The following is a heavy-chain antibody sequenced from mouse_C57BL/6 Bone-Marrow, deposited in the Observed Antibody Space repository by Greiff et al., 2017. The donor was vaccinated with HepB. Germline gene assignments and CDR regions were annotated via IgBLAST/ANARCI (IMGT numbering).Heavy chain of an antibody. CDR3: ARGLWLVDY. CDR1: GYTFTDYE. J-gene: IGHJ4*01. V-gene: IGHV1-15*01. D-gene: IGHD2-2*01. Sequence: VQLVESGAELVRPGASVTLSCKASGYTFTDYEMHWVKQTPVHGLEWIGAIDPETGGTTYNQKFKGKAILTADKSSSTAYMELRSLTSEDSAVYYCARGLWLVDYWGQGTSVTVSS. CDR2: IDPETGGT.